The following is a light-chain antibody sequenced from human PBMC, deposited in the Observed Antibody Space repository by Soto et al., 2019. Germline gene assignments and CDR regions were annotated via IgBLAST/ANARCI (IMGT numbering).Light chain of an antibody. Sequence: DIQMTQSPTSLSASVGDRVTITCRASQGIRNYVDWYQQIPGKAPKLLIYAASTLQSGVPSRFSGSGSGTDLTLTNNGLQPEDVATYSCQKYSSVPVFGPGTKVEIK. CDR2: AAS. CDR1: QGIRNY. V-gene: IGKV1-27*01. J-gene: IGKJ3*01. CDR3: QKYSSVPV.